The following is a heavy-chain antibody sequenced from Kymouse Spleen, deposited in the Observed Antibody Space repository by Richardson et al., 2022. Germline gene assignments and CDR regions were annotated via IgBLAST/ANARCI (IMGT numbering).Heavy chain of an antibody. CDR3: AGGRYYGSGSFHYYYYYGMDV. CDR2: IYYSGST. Sequence: QVQLQESGPGLVKPSETLSLTCTVSGGSVSSGSYYWSWIRQPPGKGLEWIGYIYYSGSTNYNPSLKSRVTISVDTSKNQFSLKLSSVTAADTAVYYCAGGRYYGSGSFHYYYYYGMDVWGQGTTVTVSS. CDR1: GGSVSSGSYY. D-gene: IGHD3-10*01. J-gene: IGHJ6*02. V-gene: IGHV4-61*01.